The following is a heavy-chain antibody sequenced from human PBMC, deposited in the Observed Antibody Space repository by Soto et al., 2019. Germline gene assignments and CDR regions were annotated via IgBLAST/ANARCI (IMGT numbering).Heavy chain of an antibody. CDR3: AKDWPSGTQWLVARVGVGAFDI. Sequence: GGSLRLSCAASGFTFSSYAMSWVRQAPGKGLEWVSAISGSGGSTYYADSVKGRFTISRDNSKNTLYLQMNSLRAEDTAVYYCAKDWPSGTQWLVARVGVGAFDIWGQGTMVTVSS. V-gene: IGHV3-23*01. CDR2: ISGSGGST. J-gene: IGHJ3*02. CDR1: GFTFSSYA. D-gene: IGHD6-19*01.